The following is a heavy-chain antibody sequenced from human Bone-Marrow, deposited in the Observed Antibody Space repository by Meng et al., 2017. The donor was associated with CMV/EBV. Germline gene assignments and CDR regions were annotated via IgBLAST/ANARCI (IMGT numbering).Heavy chain of an antibody. Sequence: QVQLQELGPGLVKPSETLSLTCTVSGGSISSYYWSWIRQPPGKGLEWIGYIYYSGSTNYNPSLKSRVTISVDTSKNQFSLKLSSVTAADTAVYYCASLNHYDSSGRLWFDPWGQGTLVTVSS. CDR2: IYYSGST. CDR3: ASLNHYDSSGRLWFDP. CDR1: GGSISSYY. D-gene: IGHD3-22*01. J-gene: IGHJ5*02. V-gene: IGHV4-59*01.